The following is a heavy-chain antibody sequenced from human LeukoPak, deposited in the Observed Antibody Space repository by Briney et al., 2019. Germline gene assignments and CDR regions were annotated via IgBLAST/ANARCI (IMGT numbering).Heavy chain of an antibody. Sequence: ASVKVSCKASGYTFTSYAMHWVRQAPGQRLEWMGWINAGNGNTKYSQKFQGRVTITRDTSASTAYMKLSSLRSEDTAVYYCARDDPTVTIPFDYWGQGTLVTVSS. D-gene: IGHD4-17*01. CDR2: INAGNGNT. V-gene: IGHV1-3*01. CDR1: GYTFTSYA. CDR3: ARDDPTVTIPFDY. J-gene: IGHJ4*02.